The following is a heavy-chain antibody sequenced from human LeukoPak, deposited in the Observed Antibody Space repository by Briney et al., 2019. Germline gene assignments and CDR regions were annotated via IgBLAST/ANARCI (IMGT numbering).Heavy chain of an antibody. J-gene: IGHJ6*02. V-gene: IGHV3-9*01. D-gene: IGHD1-1*01. Sequence: GSSLRRYCAASGFTFDDYAMHWVRQAPGKGLEWVSGISWNSGSIGYADSVKGRFTISRDNAKNSLYLQMNSLRAEDTALYYCAKENDGMDVWGQGTTVTVSS. CDR1: GFTFDDYA. CDR2: ISWNSGSI. CDR3: AKENDGMDV.